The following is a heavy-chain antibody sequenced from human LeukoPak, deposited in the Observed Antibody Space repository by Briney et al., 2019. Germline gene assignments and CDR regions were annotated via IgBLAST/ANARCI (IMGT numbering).Heavy chain of an antibody. D-gene: IGHD1-26*01. CDR1: GFTFSTYG. J-gene: IGHJ4*02. Sequence: GGSLRLSCVASGFTFSTYGMHWVRQAPAKGLEWVAFMSYDGSNKHYADSVKGRFTISRDNSKNTLYLQMNSLRAEDTAVYYCVRDWDGIVGTLHGGYFDYGGQGTLVTVSS. CDR3: VRDWDGIVGTLHGGYFDY. CDR2: MSYDGSNK. V-gene: IGHV3-30*03.